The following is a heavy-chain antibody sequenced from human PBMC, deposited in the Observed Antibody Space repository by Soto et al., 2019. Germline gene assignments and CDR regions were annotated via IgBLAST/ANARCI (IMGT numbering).Heavy chain of an antibody. CDR1: GGSISNQN. J-gene: IGHJ6*02. CDR3: MREGFGALHGVVDV. V-gene: IGHV4-59*11. D-gene: IGHD3-10*01. CDR2: IRDSWST. Sequence: QVQLRESGPGLVKPSETLSLICSDSGGSISNQNGGWIRLPPGKGLEWIGYIRDSWSTSYNPSLGSCVTMSLDTSKKEFSLKLTSVTAADTAVYYCMREGFGALHGVVDVWGQGTTVTVSS.